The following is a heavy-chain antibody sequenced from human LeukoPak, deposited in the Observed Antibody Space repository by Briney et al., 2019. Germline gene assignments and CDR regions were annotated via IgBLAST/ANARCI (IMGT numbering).Heavy chain of an antibody. Sequence: GASVKVSCKASGYTFTSYGISWVRQAPGQGLESMGWISAYNGNTNYAQKLQCRVTMTTDTSTSTAYMELRSLRSDDTAVYYCARDLQPPLWSGPEMGGYWGQGTLVTVSS. CDR1: GYTFTSYG. J-gene: IGHJ4*02. CDR3: ARDLQPPLWSGPEMGGY. D-gene: IGHD3-3*01. CDR2: ISAYNGNT. V-gene: IGHV1-18*01.